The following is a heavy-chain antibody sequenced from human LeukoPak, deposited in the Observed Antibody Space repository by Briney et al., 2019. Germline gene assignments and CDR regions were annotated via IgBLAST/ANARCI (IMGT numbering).Heavy chain of an antibody. J-gene: IGHJ4*02. CDR2: IYHSGST. V-gene: IGHV4-38-2*01. D-gene: IGHD6-13*01. CDR1: GSSISSGYY. Sequence: SETLSLTCAVSGSSISSGYYWGWIRQPPGKGLEWIGTIYHSGSTYYSPSLKSRVTISVDTSKNQFSLKLSSVTAADAAVYYCARLGAPYSSSRSFFDYWGQGTLVTVSS. CDR3: ARLGAPYSSSRSFFDY.